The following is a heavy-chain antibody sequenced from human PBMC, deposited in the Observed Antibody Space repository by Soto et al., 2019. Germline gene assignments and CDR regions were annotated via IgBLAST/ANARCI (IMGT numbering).Heavy chain of an antibody. V-gene: IGHV1-18*01. J-gene: IGHJ6*03. CDR2: ISAYNGNT. CDR3: ARDRGVAPPVAGNTHYYYYMDV. Sequence: QDQLVQSGVEVKKPGASVKVSCKASGYSFTNYGITWVRQAPGXXXXXMXWISAYNGNTNYAQKFQGRVTMTTDASTSTAYLELRSLRSDDTAVYYCARDRGVAPPVAGNTHYYYYMDVWGKGTTVTVSS. D-gene: IGHD6-19*01. CDR1: GYSFTNYG.